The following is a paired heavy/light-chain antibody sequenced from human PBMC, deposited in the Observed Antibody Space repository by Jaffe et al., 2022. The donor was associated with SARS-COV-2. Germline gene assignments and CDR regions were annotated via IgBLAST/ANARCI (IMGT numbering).Heavy chain of an antibody. Sequence: EVQLLESGGGLVQPGGSLRLSCAASGFTFSSYPMNWVRQAPGKGLEWVSAIGVSGATTYYADSVKGRFTISRDNSKNMLYLRMNSLTAEDTAVYYCAKDVHIPEIFDYGDYPHFDYWGQGTLVTVSS. CDR2: IGVSGATT. D-gene: IGHD4-17*01. J-gene: IGHJ4*02. CDR3: AKDVHIPEIFDYGDYPHFDY. V-gene: IGHV3-23*01. CDR1: GFTFSSYP.
Light chain of an antibody. CDR3: QQYINWPPIT. J-gene: IGKJ4*01. CDR2: GAS. Sequence: EIVMTQSPATLSVSPGETATLSCRASQSVSSNLAWYQQKPGQAPRLLIYGASTRATGIPARFSGSGSGTEFTLTISGLQSEDFAVYYCQQYINWPPITFGGGTNVEIK. V-gene: IGKV3-15*01. CDR1: QSVSSN.